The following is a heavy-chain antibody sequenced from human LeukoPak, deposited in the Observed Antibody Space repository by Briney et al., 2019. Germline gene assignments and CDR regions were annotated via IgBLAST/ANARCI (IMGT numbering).Heavy chain of an antibody. CDR2: IIPIFGTA. V-gene: IGHV1-69*13. CDR1: GGTFSSYA. D-gene: IGHD3-10*01. CDR3: ARGGALLSSIDY. J-gene: IGHJ4*02. Sequence: SVNVSCKASGGTFSSYAISWVRQAPGQGLEWMGGIIPIFGTANYAQKFQGRVTITADESTSTAYMELSSLRSEDTAVYYCARGGALLSSIDYWGQGTLVTVSS.